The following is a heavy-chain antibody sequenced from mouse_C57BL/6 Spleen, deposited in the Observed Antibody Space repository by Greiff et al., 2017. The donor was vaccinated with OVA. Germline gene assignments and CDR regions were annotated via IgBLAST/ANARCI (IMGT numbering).Heavy chain of an antibody. CDR1: GFTFSDYG. CDR2: ICSGSSTI. CDR3: ASTAQATGAGIAY. D-gene: IGHD3-2*02. Sequence: EVKLVESGGGLVKPGGSLKLSCAASGFTFSDYGMHWVRQAPEKGLEWVAYICSGSSTIYYADTVTGRFTLSRDNAKTTMFLQMTSLRSEDTAKDYCASTAQATGAGIAYWGKGTLVTVSA. V-gene: IGHV5-17*01. J-gene: IGHJ3*01.